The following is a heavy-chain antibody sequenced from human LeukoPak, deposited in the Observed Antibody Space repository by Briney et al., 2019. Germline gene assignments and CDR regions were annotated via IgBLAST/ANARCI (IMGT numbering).Heavy chain of an antibody. D-gene: IGHD3-16*01. V-gene: IGHV3-33*01. CDR3: ARALHFEGFGPFDY. J-gene: IGHJ4*02. Sequence: SGGSLRLSCAASGFTFSSYGIHWVRQAPGKGLEWVAVIWFDGSNKYYADSVKGRFTISRDNSKNTLYLQMNSLRAEDTAIYYCARALHFEGFGPFDYWGQGTLVTVSS. CDR1: GFTFSSYG. CDR2: IWFDGSNK.